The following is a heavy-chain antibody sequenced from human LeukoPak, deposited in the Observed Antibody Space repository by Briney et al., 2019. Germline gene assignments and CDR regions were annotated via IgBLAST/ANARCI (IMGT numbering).Heavy chain of an antibody. CDR2: ISVSGDTT. J-gene: IGHJ3*02. D-gene: IGHD1-14*01. V-gene: IGHV3-23*01. CDR3: ARDYAPDDI. Sequence: GGSLRLSCAASGFTFSTYSMSWVRQAPGKGLEWVSTISVSGDTTYYADSVKGRFTISRDNSKNTLYLQMNSLRAEDTAVYYCARDYAPDDIWGQGTMVTVSS. CDR1: GFTFSTYS.